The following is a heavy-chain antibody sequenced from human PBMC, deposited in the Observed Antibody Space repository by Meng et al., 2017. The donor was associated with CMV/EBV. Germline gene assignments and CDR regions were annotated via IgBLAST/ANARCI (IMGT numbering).Heavy chain of an antibody. CDR3: ARDDWQQRDAFDI. Sequence: GGSLRLSCAASGFTFSNYWMTWVRRAPGKGLEWVANIKQEGSEKYYVDSVKGRFTISRDNSKNTLYLQMNSLRAEDTAVYYCARDDWQQRDAFDIWGQGPMVTVSS. CDR1: GFTFSNYW. V-gene: IGHV3-7*03. D-gene: IGHD6-13*01. J-gene: IGHJ3*02. CDR2: IKQEGSEK.